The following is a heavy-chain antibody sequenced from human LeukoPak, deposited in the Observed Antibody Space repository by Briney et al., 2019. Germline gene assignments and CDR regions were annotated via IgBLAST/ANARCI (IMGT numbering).Heavy chain of an antibody. CDR1: GFTFSSYS. D-gene: IGHD3-22*01. V-gene: IGHV3-21*01. CDR2: ISSSSYI. CDR3: ARDLVGGVYDNEEGDDY. Sequence: GGSLRLSCAASGFTFSSYSMNWVRQAPGKGLEWVSSISSSSYIYYADSEKGRFTISRDNAKNSLYLQMNSLRAEDTAVYYCARDLVGGVYDNEEGDDYWGQGTLVTVSS. J-gene: IGHJ4*02.